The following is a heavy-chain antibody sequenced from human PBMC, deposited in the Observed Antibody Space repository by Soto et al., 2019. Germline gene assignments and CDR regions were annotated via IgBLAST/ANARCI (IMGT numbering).Heavy chain of an antibody. J-gene: IGHJ4*02. CDR1: GFSFSSYW. D-gene: IGHD3-10*01. CDR3: AKAPRASGRDYHFDS. CDR2: INQDGSQQ. Sequence: EVQLVESGGGLVQPGGSLRLSCAASGFSFSSYWMSWVRQDPGKRLEWVANINQDGSQQWYVDSVKGRFTISRDNTKDSLYLQMNSLRDEDTAVYYCAKAPRASGRDYHFDSWGQGTLITVSS. V-gene: IGHV3-7*05.